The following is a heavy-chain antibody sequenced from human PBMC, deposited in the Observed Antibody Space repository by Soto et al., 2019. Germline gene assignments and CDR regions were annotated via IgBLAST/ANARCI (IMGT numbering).Heavy chain of an antibody. J-gene: IGHJ3*02. Sequence: GGSPTLSCAASGFTFISYGMHWVLHVPGQWLEWVAGIWSVLSNKYYAWSVQGRFAISRDKSKTTFYLEMTSLRAEDTAVYYCARDLKGSGREEEIWGQGTMVTVS. D-gene: IGHD3-10*01. V-gene: IGHV3-33*01. CDR3: ARDLKGSGREEEI. CDR1: GFTFISYG. CDR2: IWSVLSNK.